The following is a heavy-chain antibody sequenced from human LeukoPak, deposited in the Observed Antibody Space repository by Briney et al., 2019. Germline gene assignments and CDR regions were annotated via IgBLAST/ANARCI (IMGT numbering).Heavy chain of an antibody. CDR3: ARVGTYYYDSSGYYTRRAFDY. V-gene: IGHV1-69*13. Sequence: ASVKVSCKASVGTYSSYPISWVRQAPGQGLEWMGGIIPIFGTANYAQKFQGRVTITADESTSTAYMELSSLRSEDTAVYYCARVGTYYYDSSGYYTRRAFDYWGQGTLVTVSS. CDR1: VGTYSSYP. CDR2: IIPIFGTA. D-gene: IGHD3-22*01. J-gene: IGHJ4*02.